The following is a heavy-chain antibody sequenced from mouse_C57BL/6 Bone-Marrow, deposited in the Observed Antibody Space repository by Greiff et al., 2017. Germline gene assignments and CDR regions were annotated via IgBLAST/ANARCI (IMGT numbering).Heavy chain of an antibody. CDR3: ARSPITTVVAYYYAMDY. CDR2: IDPANGNT. V-gene: IGHV14-3*01. Sequence: VQLQQSVAELVRPGASVKLSCTASGFNIKNTYMHWVKQRPEQGLEWIGRIDPANGNTKYAPKFQGKATITADTSSNTAYLQLSSLTSEDTAIYYCARSPITTVVAYYYAMDYWGQGTSVTVSS. CDR1: GFNIKNTY. D-gene: IGHD1-1*01. J-gene: IGHJ4*01.